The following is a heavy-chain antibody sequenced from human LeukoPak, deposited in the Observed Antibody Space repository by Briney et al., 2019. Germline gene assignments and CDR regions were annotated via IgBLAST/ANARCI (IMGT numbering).Heavy chain of an antibody. V-gene: IGHV4-31*03. D-gene: IGHD3-22*01. CDR3: ARVFRPTRHYYDTSGRFWADLLRFDY. J-gene: IGHJ4*02. CDR1: GGSISSGGYY. CDR2: IYYSGST. Sequence: SETLSLTCTVSGGSISSGGYYWSWIRQHPGKGLEWIGYIYYSGSTYYNPSLKSRVTIPVDTSKNQFSLKLSSVTAADTAVYYCARVFRPTRHYYDTSGRFWADLLRFDYWGQGTLVTVSS.